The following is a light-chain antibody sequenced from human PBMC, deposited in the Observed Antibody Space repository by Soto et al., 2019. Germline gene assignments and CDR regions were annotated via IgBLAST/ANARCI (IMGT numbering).Light chain of an antibody. CDR3: QQYGSSGT. V-gene: IGKV3-20*01. Sequence: EIVMTHSPATLSVSPGEGATVSCRASQSVSSHLAWYQQKPGQAPRLLIYGASNRATGIPDRFSGSGSGTDFTLTISRLEPEDFAVYYCQQYGSSGTFGQGTKVDTK. CDR1: QSVSSH. CDR2: GAS. J-gene: IGKJ1*01.